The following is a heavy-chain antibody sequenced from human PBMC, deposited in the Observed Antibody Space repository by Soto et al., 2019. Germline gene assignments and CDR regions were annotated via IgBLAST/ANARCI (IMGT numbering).Heavy chain of an antibody. CDR1: GGSVSSGSYY. J-gene: IGHJ5*02. Sequence: PSETLSLTCTVSGGSVSSGSYYWSWIRQPPGKGLEWIGYIYYSGSTNYNPSLKSRVTISVDTSKNQFSLKLSSVTAADTAVYYCARGVELRYFDWLLVGPRIDNHNWFDPWGQGTLVTVSS. D-gene: IGHD3-9*01. V-gene: IGHV4-61*01. CDR3: ARGVELRYFDWLLVGPRIDNHNWFDP. CDR2: IYYSGST.